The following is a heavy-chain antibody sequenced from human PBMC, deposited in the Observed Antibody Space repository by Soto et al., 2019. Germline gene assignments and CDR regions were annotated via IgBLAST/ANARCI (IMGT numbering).Heavy chain of an antibody. D-gene: IGHD6-6*01. Sequence: QVQLQESGPGLVKPSETLSLTCTVSGGSISSYYWSWIRQPPGKGLEWIGYIYYSGSTNYNPSLKSRVTISVDTSKNQFSLKLSSVTAADTAVYYCARVRDFVPLDAFDIWGQGTMVTVSS. V-gene: IGHV4-59*01. CDR1: GGSISSYY. CDR2: IYYSGST. J-gene: IGHJ3*02. CDR3: ARVRDFVPLDAFDI.